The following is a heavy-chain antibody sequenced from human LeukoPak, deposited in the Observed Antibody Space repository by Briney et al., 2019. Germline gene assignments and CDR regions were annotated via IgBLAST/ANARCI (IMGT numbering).Heavy chain of an antibody. CDR1: GGSISSYY. J-gene: IGHJ4*02. CDR3: ARHADVYSSSFGYFDY. V-gene: IGHV4-4*07. CDR2: IYTSGST. D-gene: IGHD6-13*01. Sequence: PSETLSLTCTVSGGSISSYYWSWIRQPAGKGLEWIGRIYTSGSTNYNPSLKSRVTISVDTSKNQFSLKLSSVTAADTAVYYCARHADVYSSSFGYFDYWGQGTLVTVSS.